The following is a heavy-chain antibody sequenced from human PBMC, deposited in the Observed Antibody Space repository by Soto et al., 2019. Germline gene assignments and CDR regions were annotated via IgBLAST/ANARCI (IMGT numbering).Heavy chain of an antibody. CDR3: ARDKGYPTFGWFDP. CDR2: IIPILGIA. D-gene: IGHD3-16*02. CDR1: GYTFISYG. V-gene: IGHV1-69*10. Sequence: GASVKVSCKASGYTFISYGISWVRQAPGQGLEWMGWIIPILGIANYAQKFQGRVTITADKSTSTAYMELSSLRSEDTAVYYCARDKGYPTFGWFDPWGQGTLVTVSS. J-gene: IGHJ5*02.